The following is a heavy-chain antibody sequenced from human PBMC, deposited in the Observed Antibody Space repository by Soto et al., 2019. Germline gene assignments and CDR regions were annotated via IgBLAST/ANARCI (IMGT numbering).Heavy chain of an antibody. CDR3: ANLYSSGWTPPTRGMDV. D-gene: IGHD6-19*01. Sequence: GGSLRLSCAASGFTFSSYGMHWVRQAPGKGLEWVAVISYDGSNKYYADSVKGRFTISRDNSKNTLYLQMNSLRAEDTAVYYCANLYSSGWTPPTRGMDVWGQGTTVTVSS. CDR2: ISYDGSNK. V-gene: IGHV3-30*18. J-gene: IGHJ6*02. CDR1: GFTFSSYG.